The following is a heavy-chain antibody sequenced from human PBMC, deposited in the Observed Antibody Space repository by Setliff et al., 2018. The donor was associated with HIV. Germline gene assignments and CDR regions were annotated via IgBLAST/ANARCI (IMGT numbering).Heavy chain of an antibody. CDR2: IYTDGTI. CDR3: ARLGSRKSRYNWFDP. V-gene: IGHV4-38-2*01. Sequence: SETLSLTCAVSGYSISSGFYWGWTRQPAGKGLEWIGHIYTDGTIKYNPSLKSRLTISLDTSKNQFSLKLNSVTAADTAVYYCARLGSRKSRYNWFDPWGQGTLVTVSS. J-gene: IGHJ5*02. CDR1: GYSISSGFY.